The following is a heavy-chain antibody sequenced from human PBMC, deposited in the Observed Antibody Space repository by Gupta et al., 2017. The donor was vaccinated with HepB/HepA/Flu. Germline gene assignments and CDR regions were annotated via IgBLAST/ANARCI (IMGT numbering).Heavy chain of an antibody. J-gene: IGHJ4*02. D-gene: IGHD4/OR15-4a*01. V-gene: IGHV4-59*02. Sequence: QVQLQESGPGLVKPSEPLSHTCNVSGGTVTKNYWSWIRQAPGKGLDWIGYIHYRGSNNYNPSLRGRVTLSIDASENQFSLKVISVTAADTVVYYCARGPYGDDISKEQPTTGFDFWGQGILVAVSS. CDR1: GGTVTKNY. CDR2: IHYRGSN. CDR3: ARGPYGDDISKEQPTTGFDF.